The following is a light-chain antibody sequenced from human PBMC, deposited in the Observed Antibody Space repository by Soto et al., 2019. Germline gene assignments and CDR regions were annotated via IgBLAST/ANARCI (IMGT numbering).Light chain of an antibody. V-gene: IGKV3-20*01. CDR3: HQYDNSPWT. CDR1: QSINTY. CDR2: GAS. Sequence: IVLTQSPATLSLSPGEGATLSCRASQSINTYLAWYQQKLGQAPRLLIYGASSRATGIPDRFSGSGSGTDFTLTISRLDPEDFAVYYCHQYDNSPWTFGQGTKVDIK. J-gene: IGKJ1*01.